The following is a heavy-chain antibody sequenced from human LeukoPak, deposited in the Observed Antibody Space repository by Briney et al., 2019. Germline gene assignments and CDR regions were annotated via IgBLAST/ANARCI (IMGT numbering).Heavy chain of an antibody. CDR1: GFTFSRHD. CDR3: ARLWPAATSSRFDS. J-gene: IGHJ4*02. Sequence: GGSLRLSCVASGFTFSRHDMHWVRQATGKGLEWVSAIGTVDDTYYPGSVKGRFTISRDDSKNTLYLEMRSLRAEDTAVYYCARLWPAATSSRFDSWGQGTLVTVSS. CDR2: IGTVDDT. V-gene: IGHV3-13*01. D-gene: IGHD3/OR15-3a*01.